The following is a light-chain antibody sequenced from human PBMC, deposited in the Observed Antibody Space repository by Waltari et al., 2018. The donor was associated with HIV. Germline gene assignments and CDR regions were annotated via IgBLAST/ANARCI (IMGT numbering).Light chain of an antibody. CDR3: HQHNYSPRS. CDR2: GAS. CDR1: DSIGNN. J-gene: IGKJ1*01. Sequence: PAPLSFSPGGSRPYSCRTSDSIGNNLIWYQQRPGQAPRVLIYGASTRAPGIPGRITGSGSGTEFTLTINNLQPEDTAVYYCHQHNYSPRSFGQGTRVDLK. V-gene: IGKV3-15*01.